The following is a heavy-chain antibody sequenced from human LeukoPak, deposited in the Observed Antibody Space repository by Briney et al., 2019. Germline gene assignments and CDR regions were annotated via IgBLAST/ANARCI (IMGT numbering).Heavy chain of an antibody. V-gene: IGHV1-69*13. Sequence: GASVKVSCKASGSTFSSYDINWVRQAPGQGLEWMGGIIPIFGTANYAQKFQGRVTITADESTSTAYMELSSLRSEDTAVYYCARVPEPTYYDFWSGPQGNAFDIWGQGTMVTVSS. D-gene: IGHD3-3*01. CDR3: ARVPEPTYYDFWSGPQGNAFDI. CDR2: IIPIFGTA. J-gene: IGHJ3*02. CDR1: GSTFSSYD.